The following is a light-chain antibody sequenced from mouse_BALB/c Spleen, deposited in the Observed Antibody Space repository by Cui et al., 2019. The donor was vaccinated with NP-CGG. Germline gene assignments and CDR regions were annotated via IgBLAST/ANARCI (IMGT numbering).Light chain of an antibody. CDR2: GTN. V-gene: IGLV1*01. CDR1: TGAVTTNNY. CDR3: ALWYSNHWL. Sequence: QAVVTQESALTTSPGETVTLTCRSSTGAVTTNNYANWVQEKPDHLFTGLIGGTNNRTPGVPARFSGSLIGDKAALTITGAQPEDEAIYFCALWYSNHWLFGGGTKLTFL. J-gene: IGLJ1*01.